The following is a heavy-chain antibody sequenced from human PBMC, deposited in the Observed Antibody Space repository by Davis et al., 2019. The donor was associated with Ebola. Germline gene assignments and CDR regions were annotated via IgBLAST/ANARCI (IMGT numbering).Heavy chain of an antibody. D-gene: IGHD3-9*01. CDR3: ARGYDILRPIDY. Sequence: GEFLKISCAASGFTFSSYWMSWVRQAPGKGLEWVANIKQDGSEKYYVDSVKGRFTISRDNAKNSLYLQMNSLRAEDTAVYYCARGYDILRPIDYWGQGTLVTVSS. CDR2: IKQDGSEK. J-gene: IGHJ4*02. CDR1: GFTFSSYW. V-gene: IGHV3-7*03.